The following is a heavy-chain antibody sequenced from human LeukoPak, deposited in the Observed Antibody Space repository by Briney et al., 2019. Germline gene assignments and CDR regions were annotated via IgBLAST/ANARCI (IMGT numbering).Heavy chain of an antibody. CDR2: IYTSGST. J-gene: IGHJ3*02. Sequence: SETLSLTCTVSGGPISSYYWSWIRQPAGKGLEWIGRIYTSGSTNYNPSLKSRVTMSVDTSKNQFSLKLSSVTAADTAVYYCAREPLRVDAFDIWGQGTMVTVSS. CDR1: GGPISSYY. D-gene: IGHD4-17*01. V-gene: IGHV4-4*07. CDR3: AREPLRVDAFDI.